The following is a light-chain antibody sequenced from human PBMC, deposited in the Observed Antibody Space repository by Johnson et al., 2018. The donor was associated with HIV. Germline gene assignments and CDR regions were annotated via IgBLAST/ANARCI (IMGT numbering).Light chain of an antibody. CDR1: SSNIGNNY. CDR2: KDN. CDR3: GTWDSSLSTGGV. Sequence: QSVLTQPPSVSAAPGQKVTISCSGSSSNIGNNYVSWYQQLPGTAPKLLIYKDNERPSGIPDRFSGSKSGTSATLAITGLQPGDEADYYCGTWDSSLSTGGVFGTGTKVTVL. J-gene: IGLJ1*01. V-gene: IGLV1-51*02.